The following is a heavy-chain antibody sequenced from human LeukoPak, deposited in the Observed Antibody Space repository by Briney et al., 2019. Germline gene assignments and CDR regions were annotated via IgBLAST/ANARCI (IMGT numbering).Heavy chain of an antibody. J-gene: IGHJ6*03. CDR1: GYTFTGYY. Sequence: ASVKVSCKSSGYTFTGYYMHWVRQAPGQGLEWMGWINTNSGGTNYAQKFQGRVTMTRDASISTAYMELSRLRSDDTAVYYWARGAIVVAYYYMDVWGKGTTVTVSS. CDR2: INTNSGGT. D-gene: IGHD2-15*01. V-gene: IGHV1-2*02. CDR3: ARGAIVVAYYYMDV.